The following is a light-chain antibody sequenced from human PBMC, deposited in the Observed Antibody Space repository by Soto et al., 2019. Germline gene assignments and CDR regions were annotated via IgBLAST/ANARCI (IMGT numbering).Light chain of an antibody. CDR3: QRYGTSAL. V-gene: IGKV3-20*01. CDR1: QTVSDMY. J-gene: IGKJ3*01. CDR2: AS. Sequence: EIVLTQSPGTLSLSPGERATLSCRASQTVSDMYLAWYQQKPGQAPRLLIYASNRATGIPEGFSGSGSGKDFTLIFGRLEAEDFPVYYCQRYGTSALFGPGTKVDIK.